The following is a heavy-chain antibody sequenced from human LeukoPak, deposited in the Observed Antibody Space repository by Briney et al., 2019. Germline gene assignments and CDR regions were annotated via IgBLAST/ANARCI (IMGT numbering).Heavy chain of an antibody. CDR1: GYIFTSYG. D-gene: IGHD1-26*01. CDR3: ATELPQYSGSYYNYQDY. Sequence: ASVKVSCKASGYIFTSYGISWVRQAPGQGLEWMGWISAYNGNTNYAQKFQGRVTMTEDTSTDTAYMELSSLRSEDTAVYYCATELPQYSGSYYNYQDYWGQGTLVTVSS. J-gene: IGHJ4*02. CDR2: ISAYNGNT. V-gene: IGHV1-18*01.